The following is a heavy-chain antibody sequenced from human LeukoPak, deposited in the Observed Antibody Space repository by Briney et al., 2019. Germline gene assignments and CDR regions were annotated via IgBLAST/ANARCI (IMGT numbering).Heavy chain of an antibody. V-gene: IGHV3-30*02. CDR1: GFTFSSYG. CDR2: IRYDGSNK. D-gene: IGHD5-12*01. Sequence: GGSPRLSCAASGFTFSSYGMHWVRQAPGKGLEWVAFIRYDGSNKYYADSVKGRFTISRDNSRNTLFLHMNSLRVQDTATYYCAKDSGYLYNHFDPWGQGTLVIVSS. CDR3: AKDSGYLYNHFDP. J-gene: IGHJ5*02.